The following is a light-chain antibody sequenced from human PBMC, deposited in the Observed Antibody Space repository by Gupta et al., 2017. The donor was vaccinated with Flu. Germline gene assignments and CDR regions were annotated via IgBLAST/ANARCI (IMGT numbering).Light chain of an antibody. CDR2: KAS. CDR1: QRISNW. J-gene: IGKJ1*01. V-gene: IGKV1-5*03. CDR3: QQYKTYSRT. Sequence: DIQLTQSPSTLSASVGDRVTITCRASQRISNWLAWYQQKPGKAPNLLIYKASSLESGVPSRFSGSGSGTEFTLTISSLQPDDFAAYYCQQYKTYSRTFGEGTKVEIK.